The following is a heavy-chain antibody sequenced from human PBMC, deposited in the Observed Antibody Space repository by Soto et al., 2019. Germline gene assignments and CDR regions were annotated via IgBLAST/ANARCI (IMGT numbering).Heavy chain of an antibody. Sequence: EVQLLESGGVSVQPGGSPRLSCAASGFTFSSYAMSWVRQAPGKGLEWVSSISGVDGTTYYAESVKGRFTISRDNSKKMLYLLMSSLRAEDTAIYYCAKDDAGYHSYCDQWGQGTLVTVSS. D-gene: IGHD3-22*01. CDR1: GFTFSSYA. J-gene: IGHJ4*02. CDR2: ISGVDGTT. CDR3: AKDDAGYHSYCDQ. V-gene: IGHV3-23*01.